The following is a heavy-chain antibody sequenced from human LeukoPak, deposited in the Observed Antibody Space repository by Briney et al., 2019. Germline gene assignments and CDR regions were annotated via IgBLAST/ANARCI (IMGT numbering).Heavy chain of an antibody. J-gene: IGHJ5*02. Sequence: GGSLRLFCKASGVTFSNYWMGWVRQAPGKGLEWVANIKEDGTTIYYVDSVKGRFTISRDNAKNSLYLQMNSVRDEDTAVYYCARVVDYGWFDPWGQGTLVAVSS. CDR3: ARVVDYGWFDP. V-gene: IGHV3-7*01. D-gene: IGHD3-16*01. CDR2: IKEDGTTI. CDR1: GVTFSNYW.